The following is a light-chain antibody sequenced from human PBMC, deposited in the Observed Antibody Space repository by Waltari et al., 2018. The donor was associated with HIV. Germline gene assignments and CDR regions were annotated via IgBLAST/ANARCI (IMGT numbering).Light chain of an antibody. Sequence: QVVLTQAPSASASLGTSVNFTCTLSSGHSSYDIAWHHQPPGKGPRYLMKLHSDGSHNRGDGIPDRFSGSSSGAERHLIISSLHSDDEADYYCQTWGSGIVIFGGGTKLTVL. CDR2: LHSDGSH. CDR3: QTWGSGIVI. V-gene: IGLV4-69*01. J-gene: IGLJ2*01. CDR1: SGHSSYD.